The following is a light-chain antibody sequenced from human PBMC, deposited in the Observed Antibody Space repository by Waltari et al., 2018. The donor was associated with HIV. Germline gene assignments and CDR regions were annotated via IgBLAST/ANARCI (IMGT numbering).Light chain of an antibody. CDR1: KFNIASNS. V-gene: IGLV1-47*01. CDR2: RND. Sequence: LTQPPSASGTPGQRVTISCSGSKFNIASNSVYWYQQFPGTAPKLLIYRNDQRPSGVPDRFSGSKSGTSASLAISGLRSEDEADYYCAAWDDSLSDVVFGGGTKLTVL. J-gene: IGLJ2*01. CDR3: AAWDDSLSDVV.